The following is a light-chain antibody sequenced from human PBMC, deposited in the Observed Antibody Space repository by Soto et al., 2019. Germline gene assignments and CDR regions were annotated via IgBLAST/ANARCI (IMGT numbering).Light chain of an antibody. Sequence: DIQMTQSPSSLSASVGDRITITCRASQSISRYLNWYQHKPGKAPKLLINAASSLERGVPSRFSGGGSGTDFTLTISSLQSEDFAIYYCQQYDDWPRTFGQGTKVDI. CDR3: QQYDDWPRT. CDR1: QSISRY. CDR2: AAS. J-gene: IGKJ1*01. V-gene: IGKV1-39*01.